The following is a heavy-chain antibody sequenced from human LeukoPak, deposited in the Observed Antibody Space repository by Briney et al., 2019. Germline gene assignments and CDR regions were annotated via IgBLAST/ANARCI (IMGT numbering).Heavy chain of an antibody. CDR1: GDSVSSNSTS. Sequence: SQTLSLTCAVSGDSVSSNSTSWNWIRLSPSRGLEWLGRTYYRSKWYNDYAVSVKSRITINPDTSKNQFSLQLNSVTPEDTAVYYCARDRAGAYSYGSGSYYKRADAFDIWGQGTMVTVSS. D-gene: IGHD3-10*01. V-gene: IGHV6-1*01. J-gene: IGHJ3*02. CDR3: ARDRAGAYSYGSGSYYKRADAFDI. CDR2: TYYRSKWYN.